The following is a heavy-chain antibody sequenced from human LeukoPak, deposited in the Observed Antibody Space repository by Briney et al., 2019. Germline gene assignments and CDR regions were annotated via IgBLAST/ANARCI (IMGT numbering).Heavy chain of an antibody. D-gene: IGHD6-6*01. CDR2: IISSSSYI. Sequence: PGGSLRLSCAASGFTFSSYSMNWVRQAPGKRLEWVSSIISSSSYIYYADSVKGRFTISRDNAKNSLYLQMNSLRAEDTAVSYCARERIEYSSSSGLDYWGQGTLVTVSS. CDR1: GFTFSSYS. J-gene: IGHJ4*02. CDR3: ARERIEYSSSSGLDY. V-gene: IGHV3-21*01.